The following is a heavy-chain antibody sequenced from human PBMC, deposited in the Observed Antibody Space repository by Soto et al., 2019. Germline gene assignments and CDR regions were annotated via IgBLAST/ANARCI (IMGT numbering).Heavy chain of an antibody. Sequence: SETLSLTCTVSGGSIGSFSWNWIRQPPGKGLEWIGHIYYNGTTNYNPSLKSRLTISVDTSENQFSLKLSSVTAADTAVYYCARLSSYYYYYMDVWGQGTTVTVSS. J-gene: IGHJ6*03. CDR1: GGSIGSFS. CDR2: IYYNGTT. V-gene: IGHV4-59*08. CDR3: ARLSSYYYYYMDV.